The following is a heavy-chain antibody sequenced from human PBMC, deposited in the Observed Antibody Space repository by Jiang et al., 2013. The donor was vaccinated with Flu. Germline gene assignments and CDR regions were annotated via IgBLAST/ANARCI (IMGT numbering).Heavy chain of an antibody. V-gene: IGHV3-21*01. D-gene: IGHD3-10*01. CDR3: ARGGIYYYGSGKLPESKRYYYYYYGMDV. J-gene: IGHJ6*02. CDR2: ISSSSSYI. Sequence: EWVSSISSSSSYIYYADSVKGRFTISRDNAKNSLYLQMNSLRAEDTAVYYCARGGIYYYGSGKLPESKRYYYYYYGMDVWGQGTTVTVSS.